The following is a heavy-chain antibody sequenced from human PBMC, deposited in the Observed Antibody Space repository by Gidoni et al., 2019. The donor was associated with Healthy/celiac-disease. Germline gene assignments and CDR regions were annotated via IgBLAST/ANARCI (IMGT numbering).Heavy chain of an antibody. J-gene: IGHJ4*02. D-gene: IGHD6-19*01. Sequence: QVQLVESGGGVVQPGRSLRLSCAASGFTFSSYGMHWVRQAPGKGLEWVAVISYDGSNKYYADSVKGRFTISRDNSKNTLYLQMNSLRAEDTAVYYCAKLGVAGISDFDYWGQGTLVTVSS. CDR1: GFTFSSYG. V-gene: IGHV3-30*18. CDR2: ISYDGSNK. CDR3: AKLGVAGISDFDY.